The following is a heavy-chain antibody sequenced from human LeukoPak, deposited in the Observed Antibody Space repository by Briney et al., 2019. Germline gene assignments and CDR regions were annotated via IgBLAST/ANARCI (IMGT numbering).Heavy chain of an antibody. CDR3: ARGPPNYYGSGSPIDY. CDR2: MNPNSGNT. Sequence: ASVKVSCKASGYTFTSYDINWVRQATGQGLEWMGWMNPNSGNTGYAQKFQGRVTMTRNTSISTAYMELSSLRSEDTAVYYCARGPPNYYGSGSPIDYWGQGTLVTVSS. D-gene: IGHD3-10*01. J-gene: IGHJ4*02. CDR1: GYTFTSYD. V-gene: IGHV1-8*01.